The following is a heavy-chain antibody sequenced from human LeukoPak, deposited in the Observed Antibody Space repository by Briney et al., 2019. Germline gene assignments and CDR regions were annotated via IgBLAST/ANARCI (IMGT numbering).Heavy chain of an antibody. CDR3: ARDQELVPRAFDI. CDR1: GGSISSSSYY. CDR2: IYYSGST. J-gene: IGHJ3*02. Sequence: SETLSLTCTVSGGSISSSSYYWGWMRQPPGNGLEWIGSIYYSGSTYYNPSLKSRVTISVDTSKNQFSLKMSSVTAADTAVYYCARDQELVPRAFDIWAKGQWSPSLQ. V-gene: IGHV4-39*07. D-gene: IGHD6-13*01.